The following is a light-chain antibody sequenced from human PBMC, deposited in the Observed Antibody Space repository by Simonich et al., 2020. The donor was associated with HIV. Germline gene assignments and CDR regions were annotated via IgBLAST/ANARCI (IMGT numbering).Light chain of an antibody. V-gene: IGKV4-1*01. CDR3: QQYYSTPPYT. CDR1: QSVLYSSNNKNY. J-gene: IGKJ4*01. Sequence: DIVMTQSPDSLAVSLGERATINCKSGQSVLYSSNNKNYLVWYQQKPGQPPKLPLYGASTRGAGVPDRFSGSGSGTDFTLTISSLQAEDVAVYYCQQYYSTPPYTFGGGTKVEIK. CDR2: GAS.